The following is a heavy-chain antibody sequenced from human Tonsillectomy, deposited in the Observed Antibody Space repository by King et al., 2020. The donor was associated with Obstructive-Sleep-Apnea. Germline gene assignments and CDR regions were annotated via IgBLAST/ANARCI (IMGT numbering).Heavy chain of an antibody. Sequence: QLVQSGADVKKPGSSVKVSCKASGGTFSSVAISWVRQAPVQGLEWMVRIIPILGIANYAQKVQGRVTITADKSTSTAYMELRSLRSEDTAVYYCARDRYYYGSGDYWGQGTLVTVSS. CDR3: ARDRYYYGSGDY. CDR2: IIPILGIA. J-gene: IGHJ4*02. V-gene: IGHV1-69*04. CDR1: GGTFSSVA. D-gene: IGHD3-10*01.